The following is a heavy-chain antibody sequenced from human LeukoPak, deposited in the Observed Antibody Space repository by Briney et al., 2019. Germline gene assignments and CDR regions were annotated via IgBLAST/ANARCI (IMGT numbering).Heavy chain of an antibody. V-gene: IGHV4-59*01. CDR2: TYYSGST. CDR3: ARDLGYSYGYDAFDI. D-gene: IGHD5-18*01. J-gene: IGHJ3*02. CDR1: GGSISSYY. Sequence: SETLSLTCTVSGGSISSYYWSWIRQPPGKGLEWIGYTYYSGSTNYNPSLKSRVTISVDTSKNQFSLKLSSVTAADTAVYYCARDLGYSYGYDAFDIWGQGTMVTVSS.